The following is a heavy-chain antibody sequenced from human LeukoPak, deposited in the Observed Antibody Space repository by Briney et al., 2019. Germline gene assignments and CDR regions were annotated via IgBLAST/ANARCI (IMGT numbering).Heavy chain of an antibody. Sequence: SETLSLTCTVSGYSLSSGYYWGWIRQPPGKGLEWIGSIYHSGSTYYNPSLKSRVTISVDTSKNQFSLKLSSATAADPAVYYCARVRVVRGVIITIRSRPQNWFDPWGQGTLVTVSS. V-gene: IGHV4-38-2*02. J-gene: IGHJ5*02. CDR2: IYHSGST. CDR3: ARVRVVRGVIITIRSRPQNWFDP. D-gene: IGHD3-10*01. CDR1: GYSLSSGYY.